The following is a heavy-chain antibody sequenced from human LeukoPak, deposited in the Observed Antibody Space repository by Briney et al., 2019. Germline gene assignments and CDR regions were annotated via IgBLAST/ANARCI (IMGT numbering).Heavy chain of an antibody. CDR3: ARHGGMLSEIDC. Sequence: KPSETLSLTCTDSLDSTTSNFWSWVRQPPGKGLEWIGEIHRSGSPNYNPSLQSRVTISIDRSRNQIALELSSVTAADTAVYYCARHGGMLSEIDCWGQGTLVTVSS. J-gene: IGHJ4*02. CDR2: IHRSGSP. D-gene: IGHD2-8*01. CDR1: LDSTTSNF. V-gene: IGHV4-4*02.